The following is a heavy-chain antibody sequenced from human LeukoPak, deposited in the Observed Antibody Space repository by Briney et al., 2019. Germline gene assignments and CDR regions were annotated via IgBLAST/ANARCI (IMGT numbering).Heavy chain of an antibody. Sequence: ASVKVSCKASGYSFTSYGINWVRQATGQGLEWMGWMNPNSVNTGYAQKFQGRVTMTRNTSISTAYMELSSLRSEDTAVYYCARVGLHCSSTSCSRTIDYWGQGTLVTVSS. D-gene: IGHD2-2*01. J-gene: IGHJ4*02. CDR1: GYSFTSYG. V-gene: IGHV1-8*01. CDR2: MNPNSVNT. CDR3: ARVGLHCSSTSCSRTIDY.